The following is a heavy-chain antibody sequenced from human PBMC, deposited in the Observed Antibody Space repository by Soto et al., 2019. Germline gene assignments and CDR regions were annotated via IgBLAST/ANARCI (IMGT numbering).Heavy chain of an antibody. Sequence: PGGSLRLSCAASGFTFSTYSMNWVRQAPGKGLEWVSSIGGSSSSIYYADSVKGRFTISRDNAKNSLYLQMNSLRAEDTAVYYCAREQQEYFDYWGQGTLVTVSS. CDR3: AREQQEYFDY. CDR2: IGGSSSSI. D-gene: IGHD6-13*01. V-gene: IGHV3-21*01. CDR1: GFTFSTYS. J-gene: IGHJ4*02.